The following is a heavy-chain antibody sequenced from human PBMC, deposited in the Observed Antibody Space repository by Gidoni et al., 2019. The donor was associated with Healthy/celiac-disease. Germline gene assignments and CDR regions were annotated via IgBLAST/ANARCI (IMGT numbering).Heavy chain of an antibody. D-gene: IGHD4-17*01. Sequence: QVQLVESGGGVVQPGRSLRLSCAASGFTFSSYGMHWVRQAPGKGLEWVAVISYDGSNKYYADSVKGRFTISRDNSKNTLYLQMNSLRAEDTAVYYCAKDPLSTVAYYFDYWGQGTLVTVSS. CDR1: GFTFSSYG. V-gene: IGHV3-30*18. J-gene: IGHJ4*02. CDR2: ISYDGSNK. CDR3: AKDPLSTVAYYFDY.